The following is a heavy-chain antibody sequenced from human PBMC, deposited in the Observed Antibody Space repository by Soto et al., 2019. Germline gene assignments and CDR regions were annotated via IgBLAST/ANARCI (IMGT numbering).Heavy chain of an antibody. CDR2: ISGSGGTT. V-gene: IGHV3-23*01. CDR3: AKDLVLLRS. Sequence: PGGSLRLSCAASGFTFISSAMTWVREAPGRGLEWISGISGSGGTTYDADSVKGRFIISRDNSKNTLYLQMNSLRAEDTAIYYCAKDLVLLRSWGQGTLVTVSS. J-gene: IGHJ5*02. D-gene: IGHD1-26*01. CDR1: GFTFISSA.